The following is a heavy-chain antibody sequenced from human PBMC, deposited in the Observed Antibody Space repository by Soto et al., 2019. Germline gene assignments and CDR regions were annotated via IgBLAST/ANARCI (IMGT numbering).Heavy chain of an antibody. CDR2: IIPIFGTA. J-gene: IGHJ4*02. Sequence: QVQLVQSGAEVKKPGSSVKVSCKASGGSFSSNAISWVRQAPGQGLEWMGGIIPIFGTANYAQNFQGRVTITADKSTGTAYMEVSSLRSEDTAVYYCARDVGHSSSWMMDHWGQGNLVTVSS. V-gene: IGHV1-69*06. D-gene: IGHD6-13*01. CDR3: ARDVGHSSSWMMDH. CDR1: GGSFSSNA.